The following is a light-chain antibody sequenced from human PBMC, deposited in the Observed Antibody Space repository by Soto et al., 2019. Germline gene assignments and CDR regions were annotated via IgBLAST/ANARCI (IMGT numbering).Light chain of an antibody. CDR3: LLSYSGTSWV. V-gene: IGLV1-40*01. J-gene: IGLJ3*02. Sequence: QSVLTQPPSVSGAPGQRVTISCTGSSSNIGAGYDVHWYQQLPGTAPKLLIYGNSNRPSGVPDRFSGSKSGTSASLAITGLQAEDEADYYCLLSYSGTSWVFGGGTKLTVL. CDR1: SSNIGAGYD. CDR2: GNS.